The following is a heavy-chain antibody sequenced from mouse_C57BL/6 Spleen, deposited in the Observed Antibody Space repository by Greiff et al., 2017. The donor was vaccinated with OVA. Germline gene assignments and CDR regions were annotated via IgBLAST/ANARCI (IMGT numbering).Heavy chain of an antibody. D-gene: IGHD2-1*01. CDR1: GYTFTSYW. V-gene: IGHV1-52*01. CDR3: ARGNGNYVGAMDY. J-gene: IGHJ4*01. Sequence: VQLQQPGAELVRPGSSVKLSCKASGYTFTSYWMHRRNHSPIQGHHTILHIDPSDSETHYNQKFKDKATLTVDKSSSTAYMQLSSLTSEDSAVYYCARGNGNYVGAMDYWGQGTSVTVSS. CDR2: IDPSDSET.